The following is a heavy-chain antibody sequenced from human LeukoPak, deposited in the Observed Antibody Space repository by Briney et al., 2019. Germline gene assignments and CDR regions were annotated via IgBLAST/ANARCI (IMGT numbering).Heavy chain of an antibody. J-gene: IGHJ6*03. CDR2: MNPNSGNT. D-gene: IGHD3-10*01. CDR3: ARGIVLWFGKSDYYYYYMDV. CDR1: GYTFTSYD. Sequence: ASVKVSCKASGYTFTSYDINLVRQATGQGLEWMGCMNPNSGNTGYAQKFQGRVTMTRNTSISTAYMELSSLRSEDTAVYYCARGIVLWFGKSDYYYYYMDVLGKGTTVTVSS. V-gene: IGHV1-8*01.